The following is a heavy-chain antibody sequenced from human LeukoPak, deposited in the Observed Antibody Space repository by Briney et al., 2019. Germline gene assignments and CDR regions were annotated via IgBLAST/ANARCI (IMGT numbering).Heavy chain of an antibody. J-gene: IGHJ3*02. CDR3: ARGNYYDSSGYSAVRHAFDI. Sequence: SETLSLTCTVSGGSISSGGYYWSWIRQHPGKGLEWIGYIYYSGSTNYNPSLKSRVTISVDTSKNQFSLKLSSVTAADTAVYYCARGNYYDSSGYSAVRHAFDIWGQGTMVTVSS. V-gene: IGHV4-61*08. D-gene: IGHD3-22*01. CDR2: IYYSGST. CDR1: GGSISSGGYY.